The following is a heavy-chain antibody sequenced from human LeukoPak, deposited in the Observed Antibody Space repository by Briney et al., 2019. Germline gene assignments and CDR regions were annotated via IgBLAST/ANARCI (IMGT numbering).Heavy chain of an antibody. CDR3: ARACSSTSCYASEFDY. V-gene: IGHV1-2*02. J-gene: IGHJ4*02. CDR1: GYTFTGYY. CDR2: INPNSGGT. D-gene: IGHD2-2*01. Sequence: GASVKVSCKASGYTFTGYYMHWVRQAPGQGLEWMGWINPNSGGTNYAQKFQGRVTMTRDTSISTAYMELSRLRSDDTAVYYCARACSSTSCYASEFDYWGQGTLVTVSS.